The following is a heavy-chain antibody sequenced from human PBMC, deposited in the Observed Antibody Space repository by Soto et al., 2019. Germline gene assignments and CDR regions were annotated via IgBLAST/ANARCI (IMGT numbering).Heavy chain of an antibody. CDR1: GFAFSNAW. Sequence: GGSLRLSCAGSGFAFSNAWINWVRRAPGKGLEWVSAISGSGGSTYYADSVKGRFTISRDNSKNTLYLQMNSLRAEDTAVYYCAKDNSDYDYYYYGMDVWGQGTTVTVSS. D-gene: IGHD4-4*01. J-gene: IGHJ6*02. V-gene: IGHV3-23*01. CDR3: AKDNSDYDYYYYGMDV. CDR2: ISGSGGST.